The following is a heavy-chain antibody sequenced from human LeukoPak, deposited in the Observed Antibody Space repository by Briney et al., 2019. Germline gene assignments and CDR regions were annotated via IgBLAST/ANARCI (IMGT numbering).Heavy chain of an antibody. CDR2: ISSSSYI. CDR3: ARGRPHGNDY. Sequence: GGSLRLSCAASGFTFSSYSMNWVRQAPGKGLEWVSSISSSSYIYYADSVKGRFTISRDNAKNTLYLQMNSLRVEDTAVYYCARGRPHGNDYWGQGTLVTVSS. CDR1: GFTFSSYS. V-gene: IGHV3-21*01. J-gene: IGHJ4*02. D-gene: IGHD4-23*01.